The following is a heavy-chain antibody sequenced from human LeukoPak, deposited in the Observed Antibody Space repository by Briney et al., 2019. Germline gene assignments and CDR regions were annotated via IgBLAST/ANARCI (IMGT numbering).Heavy chain of an antibody. CDR2: ISSSGSTI. CDR3: ARGVDDFWSGYQPYYFDY. D-gene: IGHD3-3*01. V-gene: IGHV3-48*04. CDR1: GFTFSSYG. J-gene: IGHJ4*02. Sequence: PGRSLRLSCAASGFTFSSYGMHWVRQAPGKGLEWVSYISSSGSTIYYADSVKGRFTISRDNAKNSLYLQMNSLRAEDTAVYYCARGVDDFWSGYQPYYFDYWGQGTLVTVSS.